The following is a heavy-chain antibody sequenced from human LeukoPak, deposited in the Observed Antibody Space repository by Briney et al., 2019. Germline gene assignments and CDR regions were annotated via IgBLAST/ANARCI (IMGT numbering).Heavy chain of an antibody. J-gene: IGHJ5*02. CDR3: ARAGCSSTSCYDWFDP. V-gene: IGHV1-18*01. Sequence: ASVKVSCKASGYTFTSYGISWVRQAPGQGLEWMGWISACNGNTNYAQKLQGRVTMTTDTSTSTAYMELRSLRSDDTAVYYCARAGCSSTSCYDWFDPWGQGTLVTVSS. CDR2: ISACNGNT. D-gene: IGHD2-2*01. CDR1: GYTFTSYG.